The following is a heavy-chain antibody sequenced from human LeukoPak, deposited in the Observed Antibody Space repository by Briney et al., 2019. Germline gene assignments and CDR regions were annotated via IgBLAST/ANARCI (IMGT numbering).Heavy chain of an antibody. CDR1: GASLSSYY. Sequence: SETLSLTCTVSGASLSSYYWSWIRQPPGKGLGWVGYIYYSGRTDYNPSLKSGVSRSVDTSKNQFSLKLSSVTAADTAVYYCARQYDFWSGLFDYWGQGILVTVSS. D-gene: IGHD3-3*01. V-gene: IGHV4-59*08. CDR2: IYYSGRT. CDR3: ARQYDFWSGLFDY. J-gene: IGHJ4*02.